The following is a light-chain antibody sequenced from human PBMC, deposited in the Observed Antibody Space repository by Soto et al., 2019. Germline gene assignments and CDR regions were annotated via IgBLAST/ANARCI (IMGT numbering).Light chain of an antibody. J-gene: IGKJ1*01. CDR1: QSISRY. V-gene: IGKV1-39*01. CDR3: QQKYRLPRT. CDR2: GAS. Sequence: DIQMTQSPSSLSASVGDRVTITCRASQSISRYLNWYQQKPGKAPKILIYGASTLRSGVPSRFSGSGSGTDCTLTISSLQPEDFATYFCQQKYRLPRTFGQGTKVYMK.